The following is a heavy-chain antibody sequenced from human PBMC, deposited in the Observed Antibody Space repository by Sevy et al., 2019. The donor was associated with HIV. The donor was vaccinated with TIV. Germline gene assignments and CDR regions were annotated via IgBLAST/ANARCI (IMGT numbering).Heavy chain of an antibody. CDR1: GYTFTGYY. V-gene: IGHV1-2*02. CDR3: VRDDRDGYFEY. J-gene: IGHJ4*02. Sequence: ASVKVSCKASGYTFTGYYMHWMRQAPGQGLEWMGWINPDSGGPIYAPKVQGRVTLTRDTSISTAYMDRSRLKSDDTAVYYCVRDDRDGYFEYWGQGTLVTVSS. CDR2: INPDSGGP.